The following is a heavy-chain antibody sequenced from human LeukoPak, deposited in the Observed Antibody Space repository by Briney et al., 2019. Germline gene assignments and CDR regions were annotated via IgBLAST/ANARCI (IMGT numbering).Heavy chain of an antibody. D-gene: IGHD6-19*01. V-gene: IGHV3-11*01. CDR1: GFTFSDCY. J-gene: IGHJ4*02. CDR3: ARNGYSGGWYRGAFDY. CDR2: ISSSGSTI. Sequence: PGGSLRLSCAACGFTFSDCYMSWIRQAPGKGLEWVSYISSSGSTIYYADSVKGRFTISRDNATNSLYLQMNSLRAEDTAVYYCARNGYSGGWYRGAFDYWGQGNLVTVSS.